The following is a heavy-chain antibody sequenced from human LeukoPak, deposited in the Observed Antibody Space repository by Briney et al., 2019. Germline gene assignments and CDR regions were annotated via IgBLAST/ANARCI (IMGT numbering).Heavy chain of an antibody. Sequence: PGGSLRLSCAASGFTFSSFWMHWVRQAPGKGLVWVSRINSDGSNTSYADSVKGRFTISRDNSKNTLYLQMNSLRAEDTAVYYCAKDEGATFDYWGQGTLVTVSS. CDR2: INSDGSNT. CDR3: AKDEGATFDY. D-gene: IGHD1-26*01. J-gene: IGHJ4*02. V-gene: IGHV3-74*01. CDR1: GFTFSSFW.